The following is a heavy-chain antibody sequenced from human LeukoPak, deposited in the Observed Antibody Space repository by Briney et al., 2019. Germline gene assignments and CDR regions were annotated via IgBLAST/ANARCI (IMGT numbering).Heavy chain of an antibody. CDR2: IKQDGSEK. D-gene: IGHD5-12*01. Sequence: GGSLRLSCAASGFTFSSYSMNWVRQAPGKGLEWVANIKQDGSEKYYVDSVKGRFTISRDNAKNSLYLQMNSLRAEDTAVYYCARGWIYDAFDIWGQGTMVTVSS. CDR3: ARGWIYDAFDI. CDR1: GFTFSSYS. J-gene: IGHJ3*02. V-gene: IGHV3-7*01.